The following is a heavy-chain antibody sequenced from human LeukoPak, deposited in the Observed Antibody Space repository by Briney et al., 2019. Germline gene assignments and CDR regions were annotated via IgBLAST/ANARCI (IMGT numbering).Heavy chain of an antibody. J-gene: IGHJ4*02. Sequence: GGSLRLSCAASGFTFSSYAMSWVRQAPGKGLEWVSAISGSGGSTYYADSVKGRFTISRDNSKNTLYLQMNSLRAEDTAVYYCAMEIRGYCSSTSCYTGDYWGQGTLVTVSS. CDR2: ISGSGGST. CDR1: GFTFSSYA. V-gene: IGHV3-23*01. D-gene: IGHD2-2*02. CDR3: AMEIRGYCSSTSCYTGDY.